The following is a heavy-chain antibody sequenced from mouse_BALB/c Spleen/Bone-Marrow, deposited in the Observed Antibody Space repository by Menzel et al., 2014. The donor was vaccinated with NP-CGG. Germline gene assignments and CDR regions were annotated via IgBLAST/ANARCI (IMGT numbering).Heavy chain of an antibody. CDR1: GYAFTNYL. V-gene: IGHV1-54*01. J-gene: IGHJ3*01. CDR2: INPGSGGT. Sequence: QVHVKQSGAELVRPGTSVKVSCKASGYAFTNYLIEWVKQRPGQGLEWIGVINPGSGGTNYNEKFKGKATLTADKSSSTAYMQLSSLTADDSAVYCCARGDYRYDGFAYWGQGTLVTVSA. D-gene: IGHD2-14*01. CDR3: ARGDYRYDGFAY.